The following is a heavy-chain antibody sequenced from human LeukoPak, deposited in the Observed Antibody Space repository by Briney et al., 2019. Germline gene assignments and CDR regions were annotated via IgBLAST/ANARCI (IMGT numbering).Heavy chain of an antibody. CDR3: ARTDVNYDYVWGTSPAYYFDY. Sequence: SVKVSCKASGGTFSSYAISWVRQAPGQGLEWMGGIIPIFGTANYAQKFQGRVTVTADESTSTAYMELSSLRSEDTAVYYCARTDVNYDYVWGTSPAYYFDYWGQGTLVTVSS. CDR2: IIPIFGTA. V-gene: IGHV1-69*01. J-gene: IGHJ4*02. CDR1: GGTFSSYA. D-gene: IGHD3-16*01.